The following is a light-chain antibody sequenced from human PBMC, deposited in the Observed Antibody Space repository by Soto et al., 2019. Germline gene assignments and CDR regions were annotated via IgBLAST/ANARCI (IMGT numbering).Light chain of an antibody. V-gene: IGKV1-9*01. J-gene: IGKJ4*01. CDR3: QQLRSYPST. CDR2: AAS. CDR1: QDISSY. Sequence: IQVTHSPSSLSASVGDIVTITCRASQDISSYLAWYQQKPGKAPTLLIYAASTLQSGVPSRFSGSGFGTDFTRTISSLQAEDFASYYCQQLRSYPSTFGGGTKVDIK.